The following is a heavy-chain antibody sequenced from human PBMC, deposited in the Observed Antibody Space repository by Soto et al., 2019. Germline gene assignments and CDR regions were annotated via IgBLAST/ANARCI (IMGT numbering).Heavy chain of an antibody. J-gene: IGHJ5*02. CDR3: ARDVGAAEVDWFDP. D-gene: IGHD1-26*01. CDR1: GGTFSSYA. V-gene: IGHV1-69*12. CDR2: IIPIYGTA. Sequence: QVQLVQSGAEVKKPGSSVKVSCKASGGTFSSYAISGVRQAPGQGLEWMGGIIPIYGTANYAQKFQGRVTITADESTSTAYMELSSLRSEDTAVYYSARDVGAAEVDWFDPWGQETLVTVSS.